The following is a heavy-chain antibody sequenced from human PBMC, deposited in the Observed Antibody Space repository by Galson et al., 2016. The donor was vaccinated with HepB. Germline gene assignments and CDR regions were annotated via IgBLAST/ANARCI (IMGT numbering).Heavy chain of an antibody. CDR1: GLMYTHYA. Sequence: SLRLSCAVSGLMYTHYAMNWVRQAPGKGLEWVSGISWNSGRIGYADSVKGRFTISRDNAKNSLYLQMNSLRAEDTALYYCAKAAVGTRAFDIWGQGTRVTVSS. V-gene: IGHV3-9*01. J-gene: IGHJ3*02. CDR3: AKAAVGTRAFDI. D-gene: IGHD6-13*01. CDR2: ISWNSGRI.